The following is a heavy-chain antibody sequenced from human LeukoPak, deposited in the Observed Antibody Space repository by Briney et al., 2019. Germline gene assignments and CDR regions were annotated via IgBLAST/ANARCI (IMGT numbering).Heavy chain of an antibody. Sequence: GGSLRLSCEASGFAFGSYAMHWVRQAPGRGLEWVAVISHDGDNTNSGESVRGRFTLSRDNLKNTLYLQMNSLRAEDTAVYYCAKRAHSSGWYYDYWGQGTLVTVSS. CDR1: GFAFGSYA. D-gene: IGHD6-19*01. CDR3: AKRAHSSGWYYDY. V-gene: IGHV3-30-3*02. CDR2: ISHDGDNT. J-gene: IGHJ4*02.